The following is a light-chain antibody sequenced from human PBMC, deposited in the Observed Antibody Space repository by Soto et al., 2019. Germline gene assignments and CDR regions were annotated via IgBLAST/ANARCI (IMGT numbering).Light chain of an antibody. CDR1: QSVRRG. CDR3: QQYGSSGT. Sequence: EIVMTQSPATLSVSPGERATLSCRASQSVRRGSASEQHKPGQAPSLPIYRASTRATGIPARFSGSGSGTEFTLTSSRLEPEDFAVYYFQQYGSSGTFGQGTKVDIK. V-gene: IGKV3-15*01. J-gene: IGKJ1*01. CDR2: RAS.